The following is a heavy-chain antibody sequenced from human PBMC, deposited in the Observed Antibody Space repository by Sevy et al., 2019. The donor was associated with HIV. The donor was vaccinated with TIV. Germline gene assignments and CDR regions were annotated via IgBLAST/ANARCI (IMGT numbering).Heavy chain of an antibody. Sequence: GGALRLPCAASGFTLNNYWMNWVRQAPGKGLEWVANIKQDGSVKYYVDSVKGRFTISRDNARNLVFLQMNSLRVEDTALYYCVRAIAADGSFWGQGTLVTVSS. D-gene: IGHD6-13*01. CDR1: GFTLNNYW. CDR3: VRAIAADGSF. V-gene: IGHV3-7*01. CDR2: IKQDGSVK. J-gene: IGHJ4*02.